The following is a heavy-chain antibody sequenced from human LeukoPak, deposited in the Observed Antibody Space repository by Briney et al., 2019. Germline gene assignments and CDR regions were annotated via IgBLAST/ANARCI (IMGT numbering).Heavy chain of an antibody. Sequence: PGRSLRLSCAASGFTFSTYGMHWVRQAPGKGLEWVAVVSYDGSNKYYADSVKGRFTISRDNSENTLYLQMNSLRAEDTAVYYCAREGSYYDSSGYYSSFDYWGQGTLVTVSS. CDR2: VSYDGSNK. CDR3: AREGSYYDSSGYYSSFDY. D-gene: IGHD3-22*01. V-gene: IGHV3-30*03. CDR1: GFTFSTYG. J-gene: IGHJ4*02.